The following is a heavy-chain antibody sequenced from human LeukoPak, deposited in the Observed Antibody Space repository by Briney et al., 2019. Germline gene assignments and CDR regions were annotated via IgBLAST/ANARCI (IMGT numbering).Heavy chain of an antibody. J-gene: IGHJ6*03. V-gene: IGHV3-11*01. CDR2: ISSSGSTI. D-gene: IGHD6-13*01. CDR3: AREDVAAAGPFYYYYYMDV. CDR1: GGSISSYY. Sequence: KPSETLSLTCTVSGGSISSYYWSWIRQPPGKGLEWVSYISSSGSTIYYADSVKGRFTISRDNAKNSLYLQMNSLRAEDTAVYYCAREDVAAAGPFYYYYYMDVWGKGTTVTVSS.